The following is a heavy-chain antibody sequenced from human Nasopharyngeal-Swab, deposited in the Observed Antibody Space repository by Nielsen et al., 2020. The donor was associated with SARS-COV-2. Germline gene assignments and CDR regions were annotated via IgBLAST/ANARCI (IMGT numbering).Heavy chain of an antibody. V-gene: IGHV4-34*01. CDR2: INHSGST. D-gene: IGHD2-21*01. J-gene: IGHJ6*02. CDR3: ARAGDIRYYYYGMDV. Sequence: RQAPGKGLEWIGEINHSGSTNYNPSLKSRVTISVDTSKNQFSLKLSSVTAADTAVYYCARAGDIRYYYYGMDVWGQGITVTVSS.